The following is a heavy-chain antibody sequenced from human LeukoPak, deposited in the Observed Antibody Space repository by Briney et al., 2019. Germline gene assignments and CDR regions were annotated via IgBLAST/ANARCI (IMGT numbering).Heavy chain of an antibody. V-gene: IGHV1-2*02. CDR2: INPNSGGT. D-gene: IGHD3-22*01. CDR1: GYTFTGCY. J-gene: IGHJ3*02. Sequence: ASVKASCKASGYTFTGCYIHWVRQAPGQGLEWMGWINPNSGGTKYAQNFQGRVTMTRDTSISTASMELSSLRSDDTAVYYCARDYYDSSGNGAFDIWGQGTMVTVSS. CDR3: ARDYYDSSGNGAFDI.